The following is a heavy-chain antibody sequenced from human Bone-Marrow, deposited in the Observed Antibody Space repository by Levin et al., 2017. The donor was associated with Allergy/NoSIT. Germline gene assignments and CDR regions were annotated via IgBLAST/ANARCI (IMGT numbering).Heavy chain of an antibody. V-gene: IGHV3-74*01. CDR3: KRAPFGGFDY. J-gene: IGHJ4*02. CDR1: GVPFSGYW. Sequence: GESLKISCAASGVPFSGYWMHWVRQAPGKGLMWVSRISGDGITTHYADSVKGRFTISRDNAKNTLYLQMNSLRADDTAVYYCKRAPFGGFDYWGQGTLVTVSS. CDR2: ISGDGITT. D-gene: IGHD4-23*01.